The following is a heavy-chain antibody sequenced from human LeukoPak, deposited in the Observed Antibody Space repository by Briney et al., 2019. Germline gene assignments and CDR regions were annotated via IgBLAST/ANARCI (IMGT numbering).Heavy chain of an antibody. CDR3: ARLAYYYDSSGYHNWFDP. D-gene: IGHD3-22*01. CDR2: IYPGDSDT. V-gene: IGHV5-51*01. CDR1: GYSFTSYW. J-gene: IGHJ5*02. Sequence: AGESLKISCKGSGYSFTSYWIGWVRQMPGKGLEWMGIIYPGDSDTRYSPSFQGQVTISADKSISTAYLQWSSLKASDTAMYYCARLAYYYDSSGYHNWFDPWGQGTLVTVSS.